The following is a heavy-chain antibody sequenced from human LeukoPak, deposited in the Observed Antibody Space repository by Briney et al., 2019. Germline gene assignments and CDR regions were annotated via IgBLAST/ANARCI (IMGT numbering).Heavy chain of an antibody. D-gene: IGHD6-13*01. CDR3: XXXXXXXXXXXXAAGTHFKY. V-gene: IGHV4-39*07. J-gene: IGHJ4*02. CDR2: INHSGST. CDR1: GGSISSSSYY. Sequence: PSETLSLTCTVSGGSISSSSYYWVWIRQPPGKGLEWIGEINHSGSTNYNPSLKSRVTISVDTSKNQFSLKLSSVTAADTAVYXXXXXXXXXXXXXXAAGTHFKYWGQGTLVTVSS.